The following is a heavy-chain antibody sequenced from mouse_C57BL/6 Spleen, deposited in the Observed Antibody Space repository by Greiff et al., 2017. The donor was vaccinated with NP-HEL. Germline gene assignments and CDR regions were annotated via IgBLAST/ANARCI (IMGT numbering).Heavy chain of an antibody. D-gene: IGHD2-4*01. CDR1: GYTFTSYW. CDR3: ARGYYDYDAGFDY. Sequence: QVQLKQPGAELVKPGASVKMSCKASGYTFTSYWITWVKQRPGQGLEWIGDIYPGSGSTNYNEKFKSKATLTVDTSSSTAYMQLSSLTSEDSAVYYCARGYYDYDAGFDYWGQGTTLTVSS. J-gene: IGHJ2*01. CDR2: IYPGSGST. V-gene: IGHV1-55*01.